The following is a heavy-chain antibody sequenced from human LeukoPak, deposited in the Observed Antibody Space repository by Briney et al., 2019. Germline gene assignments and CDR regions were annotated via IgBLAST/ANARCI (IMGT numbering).Heavy chain of an antibody. D-gene: IGHD5-12*01. V-gene: IGHV3-48*01. CDR3: ARDPYSGYDLQAFDY. Sequence: PGGSLRLSCAASGFTFSSYSMNWVRQAPGEGLEWVSYISSSSSTIYYADSVKGRFTISRDNAKNSLYLQMRSLRAEDTAVYYCARDPYSGYDLQAFDYWGQGTLVTVSS. CDR2: ISSSSSTI. CDR1: GFTFSSYS. J-gene: IGHJ4*02.